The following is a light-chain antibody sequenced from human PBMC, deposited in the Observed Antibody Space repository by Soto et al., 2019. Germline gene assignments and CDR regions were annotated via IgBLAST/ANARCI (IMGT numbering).Light chain of an antibody. CDR2: DAS. V-gene: IGKV3-11*01. CDR1: QSVRRY. J-gene: IGKJ5*01. CDR3: QHYGSSST. Sequence: EIVLTQSPATLSLSPGERATLSCTASQSVRRYLAWYQQKPGQAPRLLIYDASNRATGILARFSGSGSGTDFTLTISSLEPEDFAVYYCQHYGSSSTFGQGTRLEIK.